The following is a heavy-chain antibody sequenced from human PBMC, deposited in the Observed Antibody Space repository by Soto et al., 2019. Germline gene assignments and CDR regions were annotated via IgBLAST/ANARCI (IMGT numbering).Heavy chain of an antibody. D-gene: IGHD3-10*01. CDR1: GFTFNNYA. CDR3: AKGRGGSGSLTPRVDF. V-gene: IGHV3-23*01. Sequence: EVQLLESGGGLVQPGGSLRLSCAASGFTFNNYAMTWVRQAPGKGXXXXSAISGGGDTTSYADSVKGRFTVSRDGSKNTLYLQMSSLRAEDTALYXCAKGRGGSGSLTPRVDFWGQGTLVTVSS. J-gene: IGHJ4*02. CDR2: ISGGGDTT.